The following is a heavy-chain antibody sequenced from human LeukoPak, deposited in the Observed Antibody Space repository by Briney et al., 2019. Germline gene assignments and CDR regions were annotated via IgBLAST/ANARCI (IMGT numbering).Heavy chain of an antibody. J-gene: IGHJ5*02. CDR3: ARGSTGFGELLYNWFDP. CDR2: IYYSGST. V-gene: IGHV4-31*02. Sequence: YWIGWVRQLPGKGLEWIGYIYYSGSTYYNPSLKSRVTISVDTSKNQFSLKLSSVTAADTAVYYCARGSTGFGELLYNWFDPWGQGTLVTVSS. CDR1: Y. D-gene: IGHD3-10*01.